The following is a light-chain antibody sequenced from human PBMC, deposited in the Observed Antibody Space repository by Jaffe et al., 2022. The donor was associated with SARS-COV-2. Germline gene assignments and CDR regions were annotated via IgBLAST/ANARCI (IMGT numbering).Light chain of an antibody. CDR2: EVS. CDR3: SSYTSSTTLL. CDR1: SSDVGSYNY. J-gene: IGLJ2*01. V-gene: IGLV2-14*01. Sequence: QFALTQPASVSGSPGQSITISCTGGSSDVGSYNYVSWYQQHPGKAPKLMIYEVSNRPSGISDRFSGSKSANTASLTISGLQAEDEAVYYCSSYTSSTTLLFGGGTEVFVL.